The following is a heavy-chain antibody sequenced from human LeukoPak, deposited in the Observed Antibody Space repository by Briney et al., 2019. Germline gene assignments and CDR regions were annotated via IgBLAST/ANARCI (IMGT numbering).Heavy chain of an antibody. J-gene: IGHJ4*02. V-gene: IGHV3-64*04. CDR1: GFTFSSLG. D-gene: IGHD2-15*01. Sequence: GGSLRLSCSASGFTFSSLGMHWVRQAPGKGLEHVSTIGSDGDSTYYADSVKDRFTISRDNSKNALCLQMNSLRAEDTAVYYCAKQLGYCSDGSCYFPYWGQGTLVTVSS. CDR3: AKQLGYCSDGSCYFPY. CDR2: IGSDGDST.